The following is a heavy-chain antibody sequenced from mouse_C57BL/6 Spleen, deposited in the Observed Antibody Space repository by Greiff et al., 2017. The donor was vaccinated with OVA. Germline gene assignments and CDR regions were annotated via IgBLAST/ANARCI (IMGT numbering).Heavy chain of an antibody. CDR2: ISYDGSN. CDR1: GYSITSGYY. V-gene: IGHV3-6*01. J-gene: IGHJ4*01. CDR3: ARGDSSGYYAMDY. D-gene: IGHD3-2*02. Sequence: EVQRVESGPGLVKPSQSLSLTCSVTGYSITSGYYWNWIRQFPGNKLEWMSYISYDGSNNYNPSLKNRISITRDTSKNQFFLKLNSVTTEDTATYYFARGDSSGYYAMDYWGQGSSVTVSS.